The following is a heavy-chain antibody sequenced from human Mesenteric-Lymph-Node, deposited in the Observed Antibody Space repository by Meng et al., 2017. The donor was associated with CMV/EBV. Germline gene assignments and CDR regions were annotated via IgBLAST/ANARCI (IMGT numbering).Heavy chain of an antibody. Sequence: ASVKVSCKASGYTFTSYYMHWVRQAPGQGLEWMGIINPSGGSTSYAQKFQGRVTITADKSTSTAYMELSSLRSEDTAVYYCAADEGFIGGNSAYYYYGMDVWGQGTTVTVSS. J-gene: IGHJ6*02. V-gene: IGHV1-46*01. CDR1: GYTFTSYY. CDR2: INPSGGST. CDR3: AADEGFIGGNSAYYYYGMDV. D-gene: IGHD4-23*01.